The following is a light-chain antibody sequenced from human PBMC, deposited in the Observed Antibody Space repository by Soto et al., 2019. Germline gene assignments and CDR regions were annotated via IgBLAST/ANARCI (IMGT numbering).Light chain of an antibody. V-gene: IGKV1-17*01. J-gene: IGKJ1*01. CDR3: LQHTTYPWT. CDR2: AAS. Sequence: DIPMTQSPSSLSASVGERVIITCRSSQGIGADLGWYQQKPGKAPKRLIYAASSLPSGVPSRFSGSGSGTDFTLTISSLQPDDFASYCCLQHTTYPWTFGPGTKVEVK. CDR1: QGIGAD.